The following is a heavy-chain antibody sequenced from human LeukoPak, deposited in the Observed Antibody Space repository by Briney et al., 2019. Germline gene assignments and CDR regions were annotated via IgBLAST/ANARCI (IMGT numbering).Heavy chain of an antibody. Sequence: GGSLRLSCVASGFTFSNAWMSWVRQSPGKGLEWVGRIRNKVDGGTTDYAAPVKGRFTISRDDSQNTLYLQMNSLKTEDTAVYYCSTAAQGWGQGTLVTVSS. V-gene: IGHV3-15*01. J-gene: IGHJ4*02. CDR2: IRNKVDGGTT. CDR3: STAAQG. CDR1: GFTFSNAW.